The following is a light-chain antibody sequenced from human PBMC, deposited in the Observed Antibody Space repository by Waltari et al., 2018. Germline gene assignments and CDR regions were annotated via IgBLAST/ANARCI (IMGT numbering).Light chain of an antibody. V-gene: IGKV3-20*01. CDR2: GAS. Sequence: VLTQSPGTLSLSPGERVTLSCRASQSLTKRYLAWYQQKPGQAPRLLIYGASSRAAGIPDRFSGSGSGTGFTLTISRREPEDFAVYYCQQYGSSILYTFGQGTKLEIK. CDR1: QSLTKRY. J-gene: IGKJ2*01. CDR3: QQYGSSILYT.